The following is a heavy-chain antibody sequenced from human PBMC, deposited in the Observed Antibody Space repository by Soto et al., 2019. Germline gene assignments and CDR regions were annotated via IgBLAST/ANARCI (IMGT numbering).Heavy chain of an antibody. J-gene: IGHJ4*02. CDR3: ARSTNDYGERH. CDR1: GYTFTSYA. CDR2: MHPNSGNT. Sequence: QVQLVQSVAEVKKPGASVKVSCKASGYTFTSYAINWVRQATGQGLEWIGWMHPNSGNTGYAQKFQGRVTMTRNPSISTANLALSRLRSEDTAVYYCARSTNDYGERHWGQGDLVTVSS. D-gene: IGHD4-17*01. V-gene: IGHV1-8*01.